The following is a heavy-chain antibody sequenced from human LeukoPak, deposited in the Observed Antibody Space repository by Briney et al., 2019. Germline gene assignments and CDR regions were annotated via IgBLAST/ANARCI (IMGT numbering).Heavy chain of an antibody. CDR1: GFTFSSYW. V-gene: IGHV3-7*01. J-gene: IGHJ4*02. Sequence: GGSLRLSCAASGFTFSSYWMSWVRQAPGKGLEWVANIKQDGSEKYYVDSVKGRFTISRDNAKNSLYLQMNSLRAEDTAVYYCARGGGSYEGDYFDYWGQGTLVTVSS. CDR3: ARGGGSYEGDYFDY. D-gene: IGHD1-26*01. CDR2: IKQDGSEK.